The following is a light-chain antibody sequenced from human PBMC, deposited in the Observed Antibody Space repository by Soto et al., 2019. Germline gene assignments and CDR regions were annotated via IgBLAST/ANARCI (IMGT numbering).Light chain of an antibody. CDR3: SSYAGSNNWN. CDR1: SSDVGGYNY. CDR2: EVS. J-gene: IGLJ1*01. V-gene: IGLV2-8*01. Sequence: QSALTQPPSASGSPGQSVTISCTGTSSDVGGYNYVSWYQQHPGKAPKLMIYEVSQRPSGVPARFSGSKSGNTASLTVSGLQAEDEADYYCSSYAGSNNWNFGTGTKLTVL.